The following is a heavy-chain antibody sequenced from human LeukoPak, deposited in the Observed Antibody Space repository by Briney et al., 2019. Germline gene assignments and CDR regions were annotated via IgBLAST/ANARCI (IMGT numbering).Heavy chain of an antibody. CDR2: ISQSSDRI. CDR1: GFTFSSYS. J-gene: IGHJ4*02. D-gene: IGHD2-2*01. CDR3: ARDLLNDEGSSYFFDQ. Sequence: GGSLRLSRAASGFTFSSYSMNWVRQAPGKGLEWVSYISQSSDRIYHADSVKGRFTISRDNAKNSLYLQMDSLRVEDTAIYYCARDLLNDEGSSYFFDQWGQGTLVTVAS. V-gene: IGHV3-48*04.